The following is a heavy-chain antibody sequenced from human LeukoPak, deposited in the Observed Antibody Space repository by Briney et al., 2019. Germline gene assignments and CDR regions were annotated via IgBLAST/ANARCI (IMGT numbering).Heavy chain of an antibody. V-gene: IGHV4-30-4*01. CDR2: TYYSGST. CDR1: GGSISSGDYY. J-gene: IGHJ4*02. D-gene: IGHD6-13*01. Sequence: SQTLSLTCTVSGGSISSGDYYWSCIRQPPGKGLEWIGYTYYSGSTYYNPSLKNRVSISVDTSKNQFSLKLSSVTAADTAVYYCARGWHSRYFDYWGQGTLVTVSS. CDR3: ARGWHSRYFDY.